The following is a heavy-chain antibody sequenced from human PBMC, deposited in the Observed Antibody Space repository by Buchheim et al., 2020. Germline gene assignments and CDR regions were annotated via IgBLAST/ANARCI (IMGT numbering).Heavy chain of an antibody. J-gene: IGHJ3*02. V-gene: IGHV4-34*01. CDR1: GGSFSGYY. D-gene: IGHD2-15*01. Sequence: QVQLQQWGAGLLKPSETLSLTCAVYGGSFSGYYWSWIRQPPGKGLEWIGEINHSGSTNYNPSLKSRVTISVATSKNQFSLKLSSVTAADTAVYYCARGIYCSGGSCYSKGAFDIWGQGT. CDR3: ARGIYCSGGSCYSKGAFDI. CDR2: INHSGST.